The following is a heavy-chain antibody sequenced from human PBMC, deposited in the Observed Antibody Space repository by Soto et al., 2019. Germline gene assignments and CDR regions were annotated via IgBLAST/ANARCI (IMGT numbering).Heavy chain of an antibody. D-gene: IGHD6-19*01. V-gene: IGHV3-23*01. CDR3: AKGKSSGWYYLYY. CDR1: GFTFSNYA. J-gene: IGHJ4*02. CDR2: ISASGRDT. Sequence: EVQLLESGGDLAQPGGSLRLSCAASGFTFSNYAMSWVRQAPGKGLEWVSGISASGRDTYYADSVKDRFTISRDNSKNTVYLQVNSLRADDTAISYCAKGKSSGWYYLYYWGQGTPVTVSS.